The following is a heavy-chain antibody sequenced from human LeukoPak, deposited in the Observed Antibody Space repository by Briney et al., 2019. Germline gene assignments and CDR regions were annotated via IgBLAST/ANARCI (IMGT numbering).Heavy chain of an antibody. Sequence: GVTLRLYCAASGFTFNSNAMNWLRQAPGKGLEWVSTISYSDGSTYYAVSVKGQFTIYRDNSKNTLYLQINSLRPADGAVYYCARRELNWGPTDYWGPGNL. CDR3: ARRELNWGPTDY. V-gene: IGHV3-23*01. D-gene: IGHD7-27*01. CDR2: ISYSDGST. CDR1: GFTFNSNA. J-gene: IGHJ4*02.